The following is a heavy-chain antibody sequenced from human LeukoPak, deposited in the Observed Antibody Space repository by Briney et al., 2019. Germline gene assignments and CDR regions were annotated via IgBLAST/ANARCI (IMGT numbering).Heavy chain of an antibody. CDR1: GFTFTSYT. CDR3: ARSLIADGAFDI. J-gene: IGHJ3*02. CDR2: ISSSGSYI. Sequence: PGGSLRLSCAASGFTFTSYTMNWVRQALGKGLEWVSDISSSGSYIDYADSVKGRFTISRDNAKNSLFLQMNSLRAEDTAVYYCARSLIADGAFDIWGQGTMVTVSS. D-gene: IGHD2-21*01. V-gene: IGHV3-21*01.